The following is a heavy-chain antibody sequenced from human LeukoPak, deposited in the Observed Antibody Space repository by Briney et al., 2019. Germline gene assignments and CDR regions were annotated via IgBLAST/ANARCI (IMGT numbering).Heavy chain of an antibody. CDR1: GYTFTGYY. J-gene: IGHJ6*03. CDR3: ARSWLTKTYPYMDV. Sequence: GASVKVSCKASGYTFTGYYMHWVRQAPGQGLEWMGWINPNSGGTNYAQKFQGRVTMTRDTSISTAYMELSRLRSDDTAVYYCARSWLTKTYPYMDVWGKGTTVTVSS. V-gene: IGHV1-2*02. CDR2: INPNSGGT. D-gene: IGHD2-21*01.